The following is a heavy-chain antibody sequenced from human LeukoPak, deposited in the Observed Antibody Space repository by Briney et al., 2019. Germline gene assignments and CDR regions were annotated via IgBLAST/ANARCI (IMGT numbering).Heavy chain of an antibody. D-gene: IGHD5-18*01. J-gene: IGHJ4*02. CDR1: GFTFSSYA. V-gene: IGHV3-30*04. Sequence: GGSLRLSCAASGFTFSSYAMHWVRQAPGKGLEWVAVISYDGSNKYYADSVKGRFTISRDNSKNTLYLQMNSLRAEDTAVYYCARDTIHLSRGYSYGANDYWGQGTLVTVSS. CDR3: ARDTIHLSRGYSYGANDY. CDR2: ISYDGSNK.